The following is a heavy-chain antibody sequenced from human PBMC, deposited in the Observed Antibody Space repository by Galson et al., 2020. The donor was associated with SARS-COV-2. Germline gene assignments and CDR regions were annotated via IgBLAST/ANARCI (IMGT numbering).Heavy chain of an antibody. Sequence: GESLKISCAASGFTFSSYAMHWVRQAPGKGLEWVAVISYDGSNKYYADSVKGRFTISRDNSKNTLYLQMNSLRAEDTAHYYCARGGVVSTIPLNYWGQGTLVTVSS. J-gene: IGHJ4*02. V-gene: IGHV3-30*04. D-gene: IGHD2-21*02. CDR1: GFTFSSYA. CDR3: ARGGVVSTIPLNY. CDR2: ISYDGSNK.